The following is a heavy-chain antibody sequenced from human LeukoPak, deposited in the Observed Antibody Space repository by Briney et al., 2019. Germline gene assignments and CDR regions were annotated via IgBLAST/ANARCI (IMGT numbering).Heavy chain of an antibody. CDR2: ISSSGSTI. J-gene: IGHJ4*02. Sequence: GGSLRLSCAASGFTFSSYEMNWVRQAPGKGLEWVSYISSSGSTIYYADSVKGRFTISRDNAKNSLYLQMNSLRAEDTAVYYCARISGAAAQHFDYWGQGTRVTVSS. V-gene: IGHV3-48*03. CDR1: GFTFSSYE. CDR3: ARISGAAAQHFDY. D-gene: IGHD6-13*01.